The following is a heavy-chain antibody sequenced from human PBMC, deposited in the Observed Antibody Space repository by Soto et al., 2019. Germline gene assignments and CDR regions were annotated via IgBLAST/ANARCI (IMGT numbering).Heavy chain of an antibody. V-gene: IGHV3-23*01. CDR2: ISGSGDST. J-gene: IGHJ4*02. Sequence: EVQLLESGGGLVQPGGSLRLSCAASGFTFSSYAMSWVRQAPGKGLEWVSAISGSGDSTYYADSVKGRFTISRENSKNTLYLQMSSLRAEDTAVYYCANLNREGVLLHEGDYWGQGTLVTVSS. D-gene: IGHD3-10*01. CDR1: GFTFSSYA. CDR3: ANLNREGVLLHEGDY.